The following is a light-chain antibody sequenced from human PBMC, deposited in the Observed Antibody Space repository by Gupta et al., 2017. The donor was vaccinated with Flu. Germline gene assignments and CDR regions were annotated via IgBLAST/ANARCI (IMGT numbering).Light chain of an antibody. V-gene: IGLV3-21*02. CDR1: NIGSKS. CDR2: DDS. Sequence: SYALTQPPSVSVSPGQTASITCGGNNIGSKSVHWYQQKPGQAPALVVYDDSDRRSGIPERFSGSNSGNMATLTISRVEAGDEAADYCQVWNRSSDHYVFATGTKVTDL. J-gene: IGLJ1*01. CDR3: QVWNRSSDHYV.